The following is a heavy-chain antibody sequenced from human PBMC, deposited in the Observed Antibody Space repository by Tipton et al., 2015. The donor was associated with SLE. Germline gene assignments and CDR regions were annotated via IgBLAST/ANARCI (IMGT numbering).Heavy chain of an antibody. V-gene: IGHV3-30*02. CDR1: GFTYSGYA. CDR2: IRADGSNK. J-gene: IGHJ4*02. CDR3: AGGTGAYFDH. Sequence: SLRLSCAASGFTYSGYAMHWVRQAPGKGLEWVAFIRADGSNKDYEDSVKGRFTISRDNSKNTLYLQMNRLRVEDTAVYYCAGGTGAYFDHWGQGTLVTVSS. D-gene: IGHD3-16*01.